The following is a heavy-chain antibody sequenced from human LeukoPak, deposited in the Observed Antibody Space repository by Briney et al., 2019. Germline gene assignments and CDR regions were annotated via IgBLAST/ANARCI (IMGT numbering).Heavy chain of an antibody. J-gene: IGHJ6*03. CDR3: ARKNSLYYYYYMDV. CDR2: ISGSGGST. Sequence: GGSLRLSCAASGFTFSSYAMSWVRQAPGGGLEWVSAISGSGGSTYYADSVKGRFTISRDNSKNTLYLQMNSLRAEDTAVYYCARKNSLYYYYYMDVWGKGTTVTVSS. V-gene: IGHV3-23*01. D-gene: IGHD4-23*01. CDR1: GFTFSSYA.